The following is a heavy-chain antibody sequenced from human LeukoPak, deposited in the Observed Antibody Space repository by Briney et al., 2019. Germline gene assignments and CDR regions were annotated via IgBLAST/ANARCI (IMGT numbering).Heavy chain of an antibody. CDR1: GFTFSSYG. D-gene: IGHD6-19*01. J-gene: IGHJ4*02. CDR3: AKRPRDSGWPEPYYFDY. CDR2: IRYDGSNK. V-gene: IGHV3-30*02. Sequence: HPGGSLRLSCAASGFTFSSYGMHWVRQAPGKGLEWVAFIRYDGSNKYYADSVKGRFTISRDNSKNTLYLQMNSLRAEDTAVYYCAKRPRDSGWPEPYYFDYWGQGTLVTVSS.